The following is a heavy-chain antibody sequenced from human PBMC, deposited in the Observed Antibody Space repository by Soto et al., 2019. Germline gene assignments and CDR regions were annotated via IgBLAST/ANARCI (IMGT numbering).Heavy chain of an antibody. J-gene: IGHJ6*02. Sequence: GGSLRLSCAASGFTFSSYAMSWVRQAPGKGLEWVSAISGSGGSTYYADSVKGRFTISRDNSKNTLYLQMNSLRAEDTAVYYCAKTVDNIVVVPAATSRYYYYGMDVWGQGTTVTVSS. V-gene: IGHV3-23*01. CDR3: AKTVDNIVVVPAATSRYYYYGMDV. CDR2: ISGSGGST. D-gene: IGHD2-2*01. CDR1: GFTFSSYA.